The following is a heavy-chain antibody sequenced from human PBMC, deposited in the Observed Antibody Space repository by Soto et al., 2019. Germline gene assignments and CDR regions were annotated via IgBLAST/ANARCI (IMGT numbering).Heavy chain of an antibody. CDR2: IWYDGSNK. CDR1: GFTFSSYG. Sequence: GGSLRLSCAASGFTFSSYGMHWVRQAPGKGLEWVAVIWYDGSNKYYADSVKGRFTISRDNSKNTLYLQMNSLRAEDTAVYYCARDGSGYPAYFDYWGQRTLVTVSS. J-gene: IGHJ4*02. CDR3: ARDGSGYPAYFDY. V-gene: IGHV3-33*01. D-gene: IGHD3-22*01.